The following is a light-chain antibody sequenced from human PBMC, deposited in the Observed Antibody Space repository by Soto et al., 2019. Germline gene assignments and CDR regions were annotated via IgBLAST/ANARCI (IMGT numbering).Light chain of an antibody. CDR3: QRCDNRRVS. Sequence: ENVLAQSTALLPLSLGQKATISCRAGQTISSFLAWYQQKPGQAPRLLIYDTSNRATGIPARFSGSGSGTYFTFTISSLEPEGLAVDYCQRCDNRRVSFGHGTVVDIK. V-gene: IGKV3-11*01. J-gene: IGKJ1*01. CDR2: DTS. CDR1: QTISSF.